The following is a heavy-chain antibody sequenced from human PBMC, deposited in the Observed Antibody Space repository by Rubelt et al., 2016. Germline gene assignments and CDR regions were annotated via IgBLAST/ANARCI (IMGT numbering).Heavy chain of an antibody. D-gene: IGHD6-19*01. CDR3: ASMYSSGWYVWFDP. CDR2: IYSGGST. J-gene: IGHJ5*02. V-gene: IGHV3-66*01. CDR1: GFTVSSNY. Sequence: VQLVESGGGVVQPGGSLRLSCAASGFTVSSNYMSWVRQAPGKGLEWVSVIYSGGSTCYADSVKGRFTISRDNSKNTLYLQMNSLRSEDTAGYYCASMYSSGWYVWFDPWGQGTLVTVSS.